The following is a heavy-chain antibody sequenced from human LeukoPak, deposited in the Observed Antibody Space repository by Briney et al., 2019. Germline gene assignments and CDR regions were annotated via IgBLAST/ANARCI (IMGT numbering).Heavy chain of an antibody. D-gene: IGHD3-3*01. CDR2: IYTSGST. CDR3: ARESRSIFGVVIGY. V-gene: IGHV4-4*07. CDR1: GGSVSSYY. J-gene: IGHJ4*02. Sequence: SETLSLTCTVSGGSVSSYYWSWIRQPAGKGLEWIGRIYTSGSTNYNPSLKSRVTMSVDTSKNQFSLKLSSVTAADTAVYYCARESRSIFGVVIGYWGQGTLVTVSS.